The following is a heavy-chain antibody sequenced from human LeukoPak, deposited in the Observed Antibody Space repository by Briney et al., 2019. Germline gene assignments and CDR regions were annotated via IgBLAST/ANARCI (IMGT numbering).Heavy chain of an antibody. CDR2: FDPEDGET. CDR1: GYTLTELS. CDR3: ATSLVDCSGGSCYGNWFDP. D-gene: IGHD2-15*01. V-gene: IGHV1-24*01. J-gene: IGHJ5*02. Sequence: ASVKVSCKVSGYTLTELSMHWVRQAPGKGLEWMGGFDPEDGETIYAQKFQGRVTKTEDTSTDTAYMELSSLRSEDTAVYYCATSLVDCSGGSCYGNWFDPWGQGTLVTVSS.